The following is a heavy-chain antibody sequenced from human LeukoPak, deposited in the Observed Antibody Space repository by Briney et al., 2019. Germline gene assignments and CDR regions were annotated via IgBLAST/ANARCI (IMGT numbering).Heavy chain of an antibody. CDR2: ISYDGSNK. V-gene: IGHV3-30*04. Sequence: GGSLRLSCAASGFAFSSYAMHWVRQAPGKGLEWVAVISYDGSNKYYPDSVKGRFTISRDNSKNTLYLQMNSPRAEDTAVYYCARGMAVALDDAFGFWGQGTLVTVSS. D-gene: IGHD6-19*01. CDR3: ARGMAVALDDAFGF. J-gene: IGHJ3*01. CDR1: GFAFSSYA.